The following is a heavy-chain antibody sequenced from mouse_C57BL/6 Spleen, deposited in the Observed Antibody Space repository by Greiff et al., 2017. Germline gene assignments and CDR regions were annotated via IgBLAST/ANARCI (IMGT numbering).Heavy chain of an antibody. CDR1: GFTFTSYW. D-gene: IGHD2-4*01. V-gene: IGHV1-53*01. CDR3: TRVGLRRGYEAMDY. Sequence: QVQLLQSGTELVKPGASVKLSCKASGFTFTSYWMHWVQQSPGQGLEWIGYISPSNGGINYTEKFKSKVTLTIDKSTSTAYMQLSSLTSEDSAVYYCTRVGLRRGYEAMDYWGQGTSVTVSS. CDR2: ISPSNGGI. J-gene: IGHJ4*01.